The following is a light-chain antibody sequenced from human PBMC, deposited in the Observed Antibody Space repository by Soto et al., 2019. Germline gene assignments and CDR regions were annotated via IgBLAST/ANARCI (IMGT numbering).Light chain of an antibody. CDR3: QQLNSYPLT. CDR2: GAS. V-gene: IGKV1-9*01. J-gene: IGKJ3*01. CDR1: QAISSH. Sequence: IQLTQSPSSLSASMGDSGTITCRASQAISSHLAWYQQKPGKAPNLLIYGASTLQSGVPSRFSGSGSGTQFTLTISSLQPEDFATYYCQQLNSYPLTFGPGTKVDIK.